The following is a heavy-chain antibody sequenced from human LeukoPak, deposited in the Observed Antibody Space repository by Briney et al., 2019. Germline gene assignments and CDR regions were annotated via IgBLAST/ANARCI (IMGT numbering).Heavy chain of an antibody. J-gene: IGHJ4*02. Sequence: ASVKVSCKASGGTFSSYAISWVRQAPGQGLEWMGRIIPILGIANYAQKFQGRVTITADKSTSTAYMELSSLRSEDTAVYYCARDKYYYDSSGDYWGQGTLVTVSS. CDR1: GGTFSSYA. D-gene: IGHD3-22*01. V-gene: IGHV1-69*04. CDR3: ARDKYYYDSSGDY. CDR2: IIPILGIA.